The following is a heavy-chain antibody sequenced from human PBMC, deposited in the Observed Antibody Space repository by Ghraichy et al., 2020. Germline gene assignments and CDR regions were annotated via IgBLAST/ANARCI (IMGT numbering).Heavy chain of an antibody. CDR3: AKDLSPSTVTTGAFDI. D-gene: IGHD4-17*01. J-gene: IGHJ3*02. V-gene: IGHV3-9*01. CDR2: ISWNSGSI. Sequence: GGSLRLSCAASGFTFDDYAMHWVRQAPGKGLEWVSGISWNSGSIGYADSVKGRFTISRDNAKNSLYLQMNSLRAEDTALYYCAKDLSPSTVTTGAFDIWGQGTMVTVSS. CDR1: GFTFDDYA.